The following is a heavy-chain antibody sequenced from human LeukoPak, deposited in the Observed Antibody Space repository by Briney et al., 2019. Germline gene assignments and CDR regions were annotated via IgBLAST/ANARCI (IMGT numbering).Heavy chain of an antibody. V-gene: IGHV3-21*01. CDR1: GFAISSYT. CDR3: ARALEADY. J-gene: IGHJ4*02. Sequence: PGGSLTLSCPASGFAISSYTMNWLGLAPWKGLEGVSSISSSGSKMYYADSLKGRFTVSRDNAKNSLYLQMNSLRAEDTAVYYCARALEADYWGQGTLVTVSS. CDR2: ISSSGSKM.